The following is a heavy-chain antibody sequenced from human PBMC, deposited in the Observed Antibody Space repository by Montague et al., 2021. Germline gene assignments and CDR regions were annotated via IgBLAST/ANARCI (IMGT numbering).Heavy chain of an antibody. CDR2: MRSSGSP. J-gene: IGHJ4*01. D-gene: IGHD7-27*01. V-gene: IGHV4-59*02. CDR3: GRDYWGSTDY. CDR1: GGSVTGYY. Sequence: SETLSLTCSVSGGSVTGYYWSWIRQPPGKGLEWIGYMRSSGSPNYNPSFKSRLAISIDRSRNQFSLELSFVTAADTAIYFCGRDYWGSTDYWGHGILVTVSS.